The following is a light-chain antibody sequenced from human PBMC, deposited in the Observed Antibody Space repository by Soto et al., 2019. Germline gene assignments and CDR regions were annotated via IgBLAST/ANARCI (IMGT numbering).Light chain of an antibody. CDR2: GTS. J-gene: IGKJ1*01. CDR3: QQYGSSPRT. V-gene: IGKV3-20*01. Sequence: EIVLTQSPGTLSLSPGERATLSCRASQSVGSSYLAWYQQKPGQAPRLLMFGTSNRATGIPDRFSGSGSGTDFTLTINSLEPEDFAVYYCQQYGSSPRTFGQGTNVDIK. CDR1: QSVGSSY.